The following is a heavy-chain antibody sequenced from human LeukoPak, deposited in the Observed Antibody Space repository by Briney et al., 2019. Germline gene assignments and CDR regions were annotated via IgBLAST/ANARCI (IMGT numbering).Heavy chain of an antibody. CDR3: ARESGSYGYY. CDR1: GFTFSSYE. D-gene: IGHD1-26*01. CDR2: ITSSGSTI. Sequence: GGSLRLSCAASGFTFSSYEMNWVRQAPGKGLEWVSYITSSGSTIYYPDSVKGRFIISRDNAKNSLYLQMNSLRAEDTAVYYCARESGSYGYYWGQGTLVTVSS. V-gene: IGHV3-48*03. J-gene: IGHJ4*02.